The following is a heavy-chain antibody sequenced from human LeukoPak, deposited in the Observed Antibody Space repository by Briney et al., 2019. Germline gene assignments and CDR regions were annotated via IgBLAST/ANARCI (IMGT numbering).Heavy chain of an antibody. CDR2: IYNDGST. CDR1: GLTVSSSY. Sequence: GGSLRLSCAASGLTVSSSYMSWVRQDPGKGLEWVSIIYNDGSTYYADSMKGRFTIFRDNSKNTLYLQVNSLRAEDTAMYYCARNILFAFDIWGQGTMVTVSS. V-gene: IGHV3-53*01. J-gene: IGHJ3*02. CDR3: ARNILFAFDI.